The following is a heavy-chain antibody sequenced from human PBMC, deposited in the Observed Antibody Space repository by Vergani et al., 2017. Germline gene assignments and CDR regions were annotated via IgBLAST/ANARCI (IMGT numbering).Heavy chain of an antibody. V-gene: IGHV3-53*01. CDR1: GFTVSSNY. D-gene: IGHD4-17*01. CDR3: AKSDYGDSQGSYYYGMDV. J-gene: IGHJ6*02. CDR2: IYSGGST. Sequence: EVQLVESGGGLIQPGGSLRLSCAASGFTVSSNYMSWVRQAPGKGLEWVSVIYSGGSTYYADSVKGRFTISRDNSKNTLYLQMNSLRAEDTAVYYCAKSDYGDSQGSYYYGMDVWGQGTTVTVSS.